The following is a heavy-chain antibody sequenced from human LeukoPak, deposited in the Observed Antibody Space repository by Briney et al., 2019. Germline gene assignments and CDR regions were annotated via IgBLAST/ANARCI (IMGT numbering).Heavy chain of an antibody. CDR3: ARDKGYYGSGSYVQH. CDR1: GGSISSYY. Sequence: SETLSLTCTVSGGSISSYYWSWIRQPPGKGLEWIGYIYYSGSTNYNPSLKSRVTISVDTSKNQFSLKLSSVTAADTAVYYCARDKGYYGSGSYVQHWGQGTLVTVSS. V-gene: IGHV4-59*12. CDR2: IYYSGST. J-gene: IGHJ1*01. D-gene: IGHD3-10*01.